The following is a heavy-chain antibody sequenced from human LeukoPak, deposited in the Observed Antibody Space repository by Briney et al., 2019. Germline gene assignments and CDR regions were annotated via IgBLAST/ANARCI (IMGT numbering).Heavy chain of an antibody. V-gene: IGHV1-2*02. CDR1: GYTFTGYY. CDR3: ARGPPPGLAAAGMSLGVVFDY. D-gene: IGHD6-13*01. Sequence: ASVKVSCKASGYTFTGYYMHWVRQAPGQGLEWMGWINPNSGGTNYAQKFQGRVTMTRDTSISTAYMELSRLRSDDTAVYYCARGPPPGLAAAGMSLGVVFDYWGQGTLVTVSS. CDR2: INPNSGGT. J-gene: IGHJ4*02.